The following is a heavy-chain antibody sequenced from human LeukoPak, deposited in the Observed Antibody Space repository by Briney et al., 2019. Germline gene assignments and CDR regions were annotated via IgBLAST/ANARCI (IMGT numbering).Heavy chain of an antibody. CDR2: IKQDGSEK. Sequence: PGGSLRLSCAASGFTFSSYWMSWVRQAPGKGLEWVANIKQDGSEKYYVDSVKGRFTISRDNAKNSLYLQMNGLRAEDTAVYYCARESGGIAAAGDYYFDYWGQGTLVTVSS. V-gene: IGHV3-7*03. J-gene: IGHJ4*02. D-gene: IGHD6-13*01. CDR1: GFTFSSYW. CDR3: ARESGGIAAAGDYYFDY.